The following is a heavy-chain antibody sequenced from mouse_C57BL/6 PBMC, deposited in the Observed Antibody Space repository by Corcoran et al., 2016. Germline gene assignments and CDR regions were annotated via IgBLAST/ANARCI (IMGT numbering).Heavy chain of an antibody. J-gene: IGHJ3*01. CDR2: ISYDGSN. Sequence: DVQLQESGPGLVKPSQSLSLTCSITGYSITSGYYWNWIRQFPGNKLEWMGYISYDGSNNYNPSLKNRISITRDTSKNQFFLKLNSVTTEDTATYYCARDLYDYDDDWFAYWGQGTLVTVSA. V-gene: IGHV3-6*01. CDR3: ARDLYDYDDDWFAY. CDR1: GYSITSGYY. D-gene: IGHD2-4*01.